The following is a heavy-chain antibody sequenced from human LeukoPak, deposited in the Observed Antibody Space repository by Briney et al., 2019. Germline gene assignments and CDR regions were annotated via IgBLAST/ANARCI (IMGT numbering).Heavy chain of an antibody. Sequence: GGSLRLSCAASGFTFSSYWMSWVRQAPGKGLEWVANIKQDGSEKYYVDSVKGRFTISRDNSKNTLNLQMDSLRPDDTAVYYCGKGPGYSVYDNLPHHWGQGTLVTVSS. J-gene: IGHJ5*02. V-gene: IGHV3-7*01. CDR2: IKQDGSEK. CDR1: GFTFSSYW. CDR3: GKGPGYSVYDNLPHH. D-gene: IGHD5/OR15-5a*01.